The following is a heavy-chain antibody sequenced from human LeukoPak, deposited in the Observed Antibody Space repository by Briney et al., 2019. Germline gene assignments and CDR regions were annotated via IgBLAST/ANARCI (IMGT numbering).Heavy chain of an antibody. J-gene: IGHJ4*02. CDR3: ARVYDSSGYADY. D-gene: IGHD3-22*01. CDR1: GYTFTSYD. V-gene: IGHV1-8*01. Sequence: GASVKVSCKASGYTFTSYDINWVRQATGQGLEWMGWMNPNSGNTGYAQKFQGRATMTRNTSISTAYMELSSLRSEDTAVYYCARVYDSSGYADYWGQGTLVTVSS. CDR2: MNPNSGNT.